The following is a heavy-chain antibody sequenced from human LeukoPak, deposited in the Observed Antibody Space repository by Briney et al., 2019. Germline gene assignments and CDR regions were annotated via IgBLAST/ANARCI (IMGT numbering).Heavy chain of an antibody. D-gene: IGHD6-13*01. V-gene: IGHV3-30*04. J-gene: IGHJ5*02. CDR3: ARDLSSSWSDPP. CDR1: GFTFSSYA. CDR2: ISYDGSNK. Sequence: GRSLRLSCAASGFTFSSYAMHWVRQAPGKWLEWVAVISYDGSNKYYADSVKGRFTISRDNSKNTLYLQMNSLRAEDTAVYYCARDLSSSWSDPPWGQGTLVTVSS.